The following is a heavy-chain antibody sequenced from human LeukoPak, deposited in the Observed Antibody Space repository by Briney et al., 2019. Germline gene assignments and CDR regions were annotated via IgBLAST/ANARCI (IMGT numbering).Heavy chain of an antibody. J-gene: IGHJ4*02. CDR3: ARGHVLVPAATDY. D-gene: IGHD2-2*01. Sequence: ASVKVSCKASGYTFTSYQINWVRQATGQGLEWMGWMNPDNGNTGFAQNFQGRVTMTRNISISIAYMALSSLRSGDTAVYYCARGHVLVPAATDYWGQGTLVTVSS. V-gene: IGHV1-8*01. CDR2: MNPDNGNT. CDR1: GYTFTSYQ.